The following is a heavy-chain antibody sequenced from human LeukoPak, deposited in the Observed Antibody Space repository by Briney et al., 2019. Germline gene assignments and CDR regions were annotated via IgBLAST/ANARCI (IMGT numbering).Heavy chain of an antibody. CDR3: ARGRYSGSYYADY. Sequence: GGSPRLSCAASGFTFSSYSMNWVRQAPGKGLEWVSSISSSSSYIYYADSVKGRFTISRDNAKNSLYLQMNSLRAEDTAVYYCARGRYSGSYYADYWGQGTLVTVSS. CDR2: ISSSSSYI. J-gene: IGHJ4*02. CDR1: GFTFSSYS. V-gene: IGHV3-21*01. D-gene: IGHD1-26*01.